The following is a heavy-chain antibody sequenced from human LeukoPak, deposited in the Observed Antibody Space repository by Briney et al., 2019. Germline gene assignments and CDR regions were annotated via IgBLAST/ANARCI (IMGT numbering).Heavy chain of an antibody. CDR3: ARADGSESDWYFDL. CDR2: IRSDGIAT. V-gene: IGHV3-74*01. Sequence: GGSLRLSCAASGFTFSTYWMHWVRQAPGKGLVWVSRIRSDGIATTYADSVKGRSTISRDNAKNTLYLQMNSLRAEDTAVYYCARADGSESDWYFDLWGRGTQVTVSS. D-gene: IGHD3-10*01. CDR1: GFTFSTYW. J-gene: IGHJ2*01.